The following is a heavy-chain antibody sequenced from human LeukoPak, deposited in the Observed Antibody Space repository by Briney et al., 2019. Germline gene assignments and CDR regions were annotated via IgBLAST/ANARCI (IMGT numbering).Heavy chain of an antibody. CDR2: ISGSGGST. D-gene: IGHD3-22*01. CDR3: AKGHYDSSGCYPDY. V-gene: IGHV3-23*01. CDR1: GFSFNS. J-gene: IGHJ4*02. Sequence: PGGSLRLSCAGLGFSFNSMTWVRQTPEKGLQWVAGISGSGGSTYYADSVKGRFTISRDNSKNTLYLQMNSLRAEDTAVYYCAKGHYDSSGCYPDYWGQGTLVTVSS.